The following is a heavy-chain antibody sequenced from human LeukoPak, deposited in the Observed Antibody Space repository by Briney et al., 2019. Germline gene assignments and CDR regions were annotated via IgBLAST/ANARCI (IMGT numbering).Heavy chain of an antibody. CDR1: GFTFNSYA. CDR2: ISYHGANK. J-gene: IGHJ4*02. V-gene: IGHV3-30-3*01. CDR3: AKHLYDY. Sequence: GGSLRLSCAASGFTFNSYAMHWVRQAPGQGLEWVAVISYHGANKYYADSVKGRFTISRDNSKNTLYLQMNSLRAEDTAVYYCAKHLYDYWGQGTLVTVSS.